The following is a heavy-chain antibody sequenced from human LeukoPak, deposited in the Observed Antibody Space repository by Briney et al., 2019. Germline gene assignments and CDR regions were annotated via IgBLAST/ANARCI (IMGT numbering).Heavy chain of an antibody. J-gene: IGHJ4*02. D-gene: IGHD2-8*01. V-gene: IGHV1-2*06. Sequence: ASVKVSCKASGGTFSSYAISWVRQAPGQGLEWMGRINPNSGGTNYAQKFQGRVTMTRDTSISTAYMELSRLRSDDTAVYYCARGDYCTNGVCFSDYWGQGTLVTVSS. CDR2: INPNSGGT. CDR3: ARGDYCTNGVCFSDY. CDR1: GGTFSSYA.